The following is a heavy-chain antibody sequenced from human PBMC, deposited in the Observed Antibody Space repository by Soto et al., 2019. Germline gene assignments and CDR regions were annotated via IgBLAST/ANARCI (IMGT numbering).Heavy chain of an antibody. D-gene: IGHD2-21*01. CDR3: ARNVVRLIDPYFDY. V-gene: IGHV3-48*02. CDR2: ISSSSSTI. CDR1: GFTFSSYS. Sequence: GGSLRLSCAASGFTFSSYSMNWVRQAPGKGLEWVSYISSSSSTIYYADSVKGRFTISRDNAKNSLYLQMNSLRDEDTAVYYCARNVVRLIDPYFDYWGQGTLVTVSS. J-gene: IGHJ4*02.